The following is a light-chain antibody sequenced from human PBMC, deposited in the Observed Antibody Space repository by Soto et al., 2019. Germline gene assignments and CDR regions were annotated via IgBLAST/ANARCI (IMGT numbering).Light chain of an antibody. J-gene: IGKJ4*01. V-gene: IGKV3-20*01. Sequence: EIVLTQSPGTLSLSPGERATLSCRASQSVSSSYLAWYQQKPGQAPRLLIYGASTRATGIPDRFSGSGSGTDFTFTISRLASEDFAVYFCQQYGTSPLTFGGGTKVEIK. CDR2: GAS. CDR1: QSVSSSY. CDR3: QQYGTSPLT.